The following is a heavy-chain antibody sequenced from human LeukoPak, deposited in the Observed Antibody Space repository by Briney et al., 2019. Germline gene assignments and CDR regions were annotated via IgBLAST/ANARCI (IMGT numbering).Heavy chain of an antibody. V-gene: IGHV1-24*01. Sequence: ASVKVSCEVSGYTLTELSMHWVRQAPGKGLEWMGGFDPEDGETIYAQKFQGRVTMTEDTSTDTAYMELSSLRSEDTAVYYCATDGPYTAMVKGGDYWGQGTLVTVSS. J-gene: IGHJ4*02. CDR3: ATDGPYTAMVKGGDY. CDR2: FDPEDGET. CDR1: GYTLTELS. D-gene: IGHD5-18*01.